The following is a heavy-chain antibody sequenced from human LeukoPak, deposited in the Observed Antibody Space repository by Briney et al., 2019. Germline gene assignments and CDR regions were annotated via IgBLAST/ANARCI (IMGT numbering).Heavy chain of an antibody. CDR1: GFTFSTYN. CDR2: ISSSSRTI. Sequence: GGSLRLSCAASGFTFSTYNMNWVRQAPGKGVEWGSYISSSSRTIYYADSVKGRFTISRDNGKNSLYLQMNSLRDEDTAVYYCAKAPHDYDDFNWFDPWGQGTLVTVSS. J-gene: IGHJ5*02. D-gene: IGHD4-17*01. V-gene: IGHV3-48*02. CDR3: AKAPHDYDDFNWFDP.